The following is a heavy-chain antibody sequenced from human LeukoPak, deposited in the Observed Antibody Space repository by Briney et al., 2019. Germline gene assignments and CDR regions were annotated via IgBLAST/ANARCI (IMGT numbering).Heavy chain of an antibody. D-gene: IGHD4-17*01. CDR3: ARDNGDTRYFDY. CDR1: GFTVSSNY. V-gene: IGHV3-66*01. CDR2: IYSGGST. J-gene: IGHJ4*02. Sequence: GGSLRLSCAASGFTVSSNYMSWVRQAPGKGLEWVSVIYSGGSTYYADSVKGRFTISRDNSKNTLYLQMNSLRAEDTAVYYCARDNGDTRYFDYWGQGTLVTVSS.